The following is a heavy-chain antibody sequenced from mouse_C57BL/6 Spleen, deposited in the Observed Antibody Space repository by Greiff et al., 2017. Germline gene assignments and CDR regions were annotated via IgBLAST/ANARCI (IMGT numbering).Heavy chain of an antibody. Sequence: QVQLQQSGAELAKPGASVTLSCKASGYTFTSYWMHWVKQRPGQGLEWIGYINPSSGYTKYNQKFKDKATLTADKSSSTAYMQLSSLTYEDSAVYYCARDLFGNYRGGAMDYWGQGTSVTVAS. V-gene: IGHV1-7*01. CDR3: ARDLFGNYRGGAMDY. D-gene: IGHD2-1*01. CDR2: INPSSGYT. CDR1: GYTFTSYW. J-gene: IGHJ4*01.